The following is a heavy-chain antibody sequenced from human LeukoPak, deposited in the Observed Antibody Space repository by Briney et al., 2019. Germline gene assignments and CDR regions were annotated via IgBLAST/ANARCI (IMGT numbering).Heavy chain of an antibody. CDR1: GFTVSSNY. CDR3: ARDSGGWGTLFDY. CDR2: ISSGGST. Sequence: GGSLRLSCAASGFTVSSNYMSWVRQAPGKGLEWASVISSGGSTYYADSVKGRFTISRDNSRNTLYLHMNSLRAEDTAVYYCARDSGGWGTLFDYWGQGTLVTVSS. V-gene: IGHV3-66*01. J-gene: IGHJ4*02. D-gene: IGHD3-16*01.